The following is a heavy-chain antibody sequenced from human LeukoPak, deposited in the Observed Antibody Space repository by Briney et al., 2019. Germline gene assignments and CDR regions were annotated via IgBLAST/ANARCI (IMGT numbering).Heavy chain of an antibody. V-gene: IGHV3-23*01. CDR2: ISNNGGYT. Sequence: GGSLRLSCAASGFTFSSSAMSWVRQAPGKGLEWVSAISNNGGYTYYADSVQGRFTISRDNFKNTLYLQMNGLRVEDTAVYYCAKVRSGNNYYFDYWGQGTLVTVSS. D-gene: IGHD1/OR15-1a*01. CDR3: AKVRSGNNYYFDY. CDR1: GFTFSSSA. J-gene: IGHJ4*02.